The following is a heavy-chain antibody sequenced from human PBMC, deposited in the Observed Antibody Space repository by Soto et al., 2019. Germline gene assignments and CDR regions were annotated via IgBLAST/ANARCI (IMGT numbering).Heavy chain of an antibody. J-gene: IGHJ4*02. V-gene: IGHV1-18*01. CDR1: GYTLTNYA. Sequence: QVQLVQSGVEVKKPGASVKVSCKASGYTLTNYAISLVRQAPGRGLEWMGWGNTYNGNPNYAQIFQGRVTMTTDTSTGTAYMELRSLTSADSAVYYCARDSQYSTDWQRFDSWGQGTLVTVSS. CDR3: ARDSQYSTDWQRFDS. CDR2: GNTYNGNP. D-gene: IGHD6-6*01.